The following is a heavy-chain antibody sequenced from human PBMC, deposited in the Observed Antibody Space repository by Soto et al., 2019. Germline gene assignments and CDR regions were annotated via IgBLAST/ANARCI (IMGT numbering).Heavy chain of an antibody. CDR3: ARSWGRDYFDY. Sequence: SETLSLTCTVSGGSISTYYWSWIRQPPGKGLEWIGYIDYSGRTNYNPSLKSRVTISVDTSKNQFSLKLSSVTAADTAVYYCARSWGRDYFDYWGQGTLVTVSS. CDR2: IDYSGRT. J-gene: IGHJ4*02. CDR1: GGSISTYY. D-gene: IGHD3-16*01. V-gene: IGHV4-59*01.